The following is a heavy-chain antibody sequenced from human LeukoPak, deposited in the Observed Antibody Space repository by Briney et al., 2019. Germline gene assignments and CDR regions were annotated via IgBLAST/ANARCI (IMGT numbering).Heavy chain of an antibody. CDR1: GYTFTSYG. V-gene: IGHV1-69*13. D-gene: IGHD3-3*01. CDR3: AWKGVGVVIPTEYYYYYGMDV. J-gene: IGHJ6*02. CDR2: IIPIFGTA. Sequence: SVKVSCKASGYTFTSYGISWVRQAPGQGLEWMGGIIPIFGTANYAQKFQGRVTITADESTSTAYMELSSLRSEDTAVYYCAWKGVGVVIPTEYYYYYGMDVWGQGTTVTVSS.